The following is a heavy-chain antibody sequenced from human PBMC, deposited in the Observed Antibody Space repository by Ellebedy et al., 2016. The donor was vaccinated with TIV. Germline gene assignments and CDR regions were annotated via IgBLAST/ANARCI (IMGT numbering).Heavy chain of an antibody. Sequence: GGSLRLXXAASGFTFSSYWMSWVRQAPGKGLEWVANIKQDGSEKYYVDSVKGRFTISRDNAKNTLYLQMNSLRAEDTAVYYCARDKSFPENYFDYWGQGTLVTVSS. CDR3: ARDKSFPENYFDY. J-gene: IGHJ4*02. CDR1: GFTFSSYW. CDR2: IKQDGSEK. V-gene: IGHV3-7*03. D-gene: IGHD3-16*01.